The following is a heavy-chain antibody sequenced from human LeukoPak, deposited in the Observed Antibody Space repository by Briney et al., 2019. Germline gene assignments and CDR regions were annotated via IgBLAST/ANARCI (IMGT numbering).Heavy chain of an antibody. CDR2: MYYSGNT. CDR1: GGSISSSSYY. CDR3: ARHDSRYDFWSGYMWFDP. J-gene: IGHJ5*02. D-gene: IGHD3-3*01. V-gene: IGHV4-39*01. Sequence: PSETLSLTCTVSGGSISSSSYYWGWIRQPPGKGLEWIGTMYYSGNTYYNPSLKSRVTISVDTSKNQFSLKLSSVTAADTAVYYCARHDSRYDFWSGYMWFDPWGQGTPVTVSS.